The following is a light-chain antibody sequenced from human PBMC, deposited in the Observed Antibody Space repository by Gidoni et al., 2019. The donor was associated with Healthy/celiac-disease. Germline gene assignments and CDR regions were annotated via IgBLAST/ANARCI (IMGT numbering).Light chain of an antibody. Sequence: ELVLTPSPPPLSLSPGERATLSCRASQSVSSYLAWYQQKPGQAPRLLIYDASNRATGIPARFSGSGSGTDFSLTISSLEPEEFAVYYCQQRSNWLPGLTFXGXTKVEIK. CDR3: QQRSNWLPGLT. CDR1: QSVSSY. J-gene: IGKJ4*01. CDR2: DAS. V-gene: IGKV3-11*01.